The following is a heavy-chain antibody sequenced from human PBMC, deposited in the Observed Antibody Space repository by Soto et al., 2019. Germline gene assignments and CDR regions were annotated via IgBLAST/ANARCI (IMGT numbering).Heavy chain of an antibody. V-gene: IGHV1-69*12. J-gene: IGHJ6*02. CDR1: GGTFSNSA. CDR2: IMPIFRTP. CDR3: ARYKDPAQLGGNYYYILDV. Sequence: QVQLEQSGAEVKKPGSSVKVSCKASGGTFSNSAISWVRQAPGQGLEWMGGIMPIFRTPDYAQKFQGRVPITADESTTPAYMELSGLKPDATPAYYCARYKDPAQLGGNYYYILDVWGQGTTVTVSS. D-gene: IGHD1-20*01.